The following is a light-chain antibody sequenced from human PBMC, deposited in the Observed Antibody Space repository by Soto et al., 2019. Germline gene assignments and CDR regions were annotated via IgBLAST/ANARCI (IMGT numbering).Light chain of an antibody. CDR2: DAS. J-gene: IGKJ1*01. Sequence: DIQRTQSPSTLSASVGDRVTITCRASQSISNWLAWYQQKPGKAPKLLIYDASSLESGVPSRFSGSGSGTEFTLTISSLQPDDFATYYCQQYNSYSGTFGRGTKVDIK. V-gene: IGKV1-5*01. CDR3: QQYNSYSGT. CDR1: QSISNW.